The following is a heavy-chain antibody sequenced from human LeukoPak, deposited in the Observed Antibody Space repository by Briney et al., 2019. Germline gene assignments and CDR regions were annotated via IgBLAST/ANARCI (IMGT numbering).Heavy chain of an antibody. V-gene: IGHV1-8*01. CDR3: ASLIAAAGTGRYRPLGSYYYYMDV. Sequence: ASVKVSCKASGYTFTSYDINWVRQATGQGLEWMGWMNPNSGNTGYAQKFQGRATITTDESTSTAYMELSSLRSEDTAVYYCASLIAAAGTGRYRPLGSYYYYMDVWGKGTTVTVSS. CDR1: GYTFTSYD. CDR2: MNPNSGNT. J-gene: IGHJ6*03. D-gene: IGHD6-13*01.